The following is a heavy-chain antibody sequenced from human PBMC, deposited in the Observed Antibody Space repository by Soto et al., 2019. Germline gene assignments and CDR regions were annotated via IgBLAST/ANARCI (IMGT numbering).Heavy chain of an antibody. Sequence: GAPVKVSCKASGYTFTSYAMHWVRQAPGQRLEWMGWINAGNGNTKYSQKFQGRVTITRDTSASTAYMELSSLRSEDTAVYYCARQSNYDFWSGYLNWFDPWGQGTLVTVSS. D-gene: IGHD3-3*01. CDR3: ARQSNYDFWSGYLNWFDP. V-gene: IGHV1-3*01. CDR2: INAGNGNT. CDR1: GYTFTSYA. J-gene: IGHJ5*02.